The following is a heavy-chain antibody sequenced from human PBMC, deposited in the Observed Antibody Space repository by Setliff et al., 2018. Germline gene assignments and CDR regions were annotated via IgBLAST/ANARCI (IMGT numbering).Heavy chain of an antibody. CDR1: GYTFSTYG. CDR2: INPNSGGT. J-gene: IGHJ5*02. CDR3: ARSNYDILTRNWFDP. Sequence: GASVKVSCKDSGYTFSTYGISWVRQAPGQGLEWMGRINPNSGGTNYAQKFQGRVTMTRDTSISTAYMELSRLRSDDTAVYYCARSNYDILTRNWFDPWGQGTLVTVSS. D-gene: IGHD3-9*01. V-gene: IGHV1-2*06.